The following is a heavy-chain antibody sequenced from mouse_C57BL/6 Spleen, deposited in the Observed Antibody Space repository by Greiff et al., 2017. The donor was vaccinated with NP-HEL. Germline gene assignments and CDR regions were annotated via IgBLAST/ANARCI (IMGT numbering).Heavy chain of an antibody. Sequence: QVQLQQSGAELVKPGASVKISCKASGYAFSSYWMNWVKQRPGKGLEWIGQIYPGDGDTNYNGKFKGQATLTADKSSSTAYMQLSSLTSEDSAVYFCARPQAGGGYFDYWGQGTTLTVSS. CDR1: GYAFSSYW. V-gene: IGHV1-80*01. J-gene: IGHJ2*01. CDR3: ARPQAGGGYFDY. CDR2: IYPGDGDT.